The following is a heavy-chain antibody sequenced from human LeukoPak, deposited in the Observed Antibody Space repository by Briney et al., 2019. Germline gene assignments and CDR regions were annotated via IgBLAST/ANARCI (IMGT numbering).Heavy chain of an antibody. Sequence: GGSLRLSCAASGFTFSSYSMNWVRQAPGKGLEWVSYISSSSSTIYYADSVKGRFTISRDNAKNSLYLQMNSLRAEDTAVYYCARDRDYGDYRSRDDAFDIWGQGTMVTVSS. CDR2: ISSSSSTI. D-gene: IGHD4-17*01. J-gene: IGHJ3*02. CDR3: ARDRDYGDYRSRDDAFDI. V-gene: IGHV3-48*01. CDR1: GFTFSSYS.